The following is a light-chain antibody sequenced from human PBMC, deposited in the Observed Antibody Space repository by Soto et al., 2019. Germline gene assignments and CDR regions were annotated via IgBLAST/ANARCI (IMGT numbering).Light chain of an antibody. CDR1: QSISSW. Sequence: DIQMTQSPSTLSASVGDRVTITCRASQSISSWLAWYQQKPGKAPKLLIYDASSLESGVPSRFRGSGPGTEFTLTISSLQPDDFATYYCQQYNSYSGTFGQGTKVDIK. CDR3: QQYNSYSGT. V-gene: IGKV1-5*01. CDR2: DAS. J-gene: IGKJ1*01.